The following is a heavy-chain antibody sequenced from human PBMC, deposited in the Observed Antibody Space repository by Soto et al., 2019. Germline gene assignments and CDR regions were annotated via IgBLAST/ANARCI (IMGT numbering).Heavy chain of an antibody. V-gene: IGHV1-3*01. CDR2: INAGNGNT. CDR3: ARDPGHSMIVAHFDY. J-gene: IGHJ4*02. D-gene: IGHD3-22*01. Sequence: ASVKVSCKASGYTFTSYAMHWVRQAPGQRLEWMGWINAGNGNTKYSQKFQGRVTITRDTSASTAYMELSSLRSEDTAVYYCARDPGHSMIVAHFDYRGQGPLVTVSS. CDR1: GYTFTSYA.